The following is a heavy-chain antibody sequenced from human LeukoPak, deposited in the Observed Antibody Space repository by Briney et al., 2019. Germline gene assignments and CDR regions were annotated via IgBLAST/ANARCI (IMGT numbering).Heavy chain of an antibody. CDR1: GYTFTGYY. CDR3: ARGAIELELPLDP. V-gene: IGHV1-2*02. CDR2: INPNSGGT. J-gene: IGHJ5*02. D-gene: IGHD1-7*01. Sequence: ALVKVSCKASGYTFTGYYMHWVRQAPGQGLEWMGWINPNSGGTNYAQKFQGRVTMTRDTSISTAYMELSRLRSDDTAVYYCARGAIELELPLDPWGQGTLVTVSS.